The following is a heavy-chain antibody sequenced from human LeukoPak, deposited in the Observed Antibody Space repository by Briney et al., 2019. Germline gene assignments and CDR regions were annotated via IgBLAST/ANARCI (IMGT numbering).Heavy chain of an antibody. V-gene: IGHV1-2*02. Sequence: ASVTVSCMATGYTFPGYYMHWVRQAPGQGREWMGWINPNRGGRNYAQKFQGRVTMTRDTFISTAYMELSRLRSDDTAVYYCARVTYSGSYYFLDYWGQGTLVTVSS. J-gene: IGHJ4*02. CDR1: GYTFPGYY. D-gene: IGHD1-26*01. CDR2: INPNRGGR. CDR3: ARVTYSGSYYFLDY.